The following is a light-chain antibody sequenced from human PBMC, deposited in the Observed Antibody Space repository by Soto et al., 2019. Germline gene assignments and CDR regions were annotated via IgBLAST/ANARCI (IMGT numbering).Light chain of an antibody. CDR3: QQYNDWPPELT. CDR2: GAS. CDR1: QSVSSN. V-gene: IGKV3-15*01. J-gene: IGKJ4*01. Sequence: EIMMTQSPATLSVSPGERATLSCWASQSVSSNLAWYQQRPCQAPRLLIYGASTRAAGIPARFSGSGSGTDFTLNISGLQSEDSAVYYCQQYNDWPPELTFGGGTEVEIK.